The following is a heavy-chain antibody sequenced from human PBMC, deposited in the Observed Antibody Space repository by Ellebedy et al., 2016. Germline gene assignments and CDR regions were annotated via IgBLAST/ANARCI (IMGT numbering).Heavy chain of an antibody. CDR3: AQIRYFDSLGFYGMDV. J-gene: IGHJ6*02. CDR1: GGSISSYY. CDR2: IYYSGTT. D-gene: IGHD3-9*01. Sequence: SETLSLXXTVSGGSISSYYWSWIRQPPGKGLEWIGYIYYSGTTNYNPSLKSRVTISLDTSKNQFSLRLSSVTAADSAVYYCAQIRYFDSLGFYGMDVWGQGTTVTVSS. V-gene: IGHV4-59*01.